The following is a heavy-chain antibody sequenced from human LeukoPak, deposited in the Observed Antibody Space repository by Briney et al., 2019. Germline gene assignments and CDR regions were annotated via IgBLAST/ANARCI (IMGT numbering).Heavy chain of an antibody. J-gene: IGHJ5*02. CDR1: GFTFSSYW. V-gene: IGHV3-7*01. CDR2: IKQDGSER. Sequence: PGGSLRLSCAASGFTFSSYWMSWVRQAPGKGLEWVANIKQDGSERYYVDSVKGRFTISRDNAKNSLSLQMNNMRVEDTAVYYCARAGSHWHYASWGQGNVVTVSS. D-gene: IGHD3-10*01. CDR3: ARAGSHWHYAS.